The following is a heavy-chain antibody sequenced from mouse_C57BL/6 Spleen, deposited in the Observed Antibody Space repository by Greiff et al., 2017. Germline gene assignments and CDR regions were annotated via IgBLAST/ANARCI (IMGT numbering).Heavy chain of an antibody. V-gene: IGHV1-81*01. CDR3: ARDITTPIYYFDY. Sequence: QVQLKESGAELARPGASVKLSCKASGYTFTSYGISWVKQRTGQGLEWIGEIYPRSGNTYYNEKFKGKATLTADKSSSTAYMELRSLTSEDSAVYFCARDITTPIYYFDYWGQGTTLKVSS. CDR2: IYPRSGNT. D-gene: IGHD1-2*01. J-gene: IGHJ2*01. CDR1: GYTFTSYG.